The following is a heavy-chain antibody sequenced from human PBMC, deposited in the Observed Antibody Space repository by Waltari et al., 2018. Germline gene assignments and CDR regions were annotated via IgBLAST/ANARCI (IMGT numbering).Heavy chain of an antibody. V-gene: IGHV3-74*01. D-gene: IGHD6-19*01. Sequence: EEQLVESGGGLVQPGASLSLSCAASGFNFNKHFMHWVRQAPGKGLVWVSRINSDGSATTYADSVKGRFTISRDNAKKTMSLQMNRLRVEDTAVYYCARVATRTYTSPVPERDYYYGMDVWGQGTTVRVSS. J-gene: IGHJ6*02. CDR2: INSDGSAT. CDR1: GFNFNKHF. CDR3: ARVATRTYTSPVPERDYYYGMDV.